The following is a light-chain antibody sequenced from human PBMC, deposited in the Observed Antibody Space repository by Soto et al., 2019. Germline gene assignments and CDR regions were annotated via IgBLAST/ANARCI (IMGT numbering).Light chain of an antibody. Sequence: QSVLTQPPSVSGAPGQRVTISCTGSSSNIGAGYDVHWYQQLPGTAPKLLIYGSSYRPSGVPDRFSGSKSGTSASLAITGLQAEDEADYYCQSYDGSLSGYVFGTGTKATVL. CDR2: GSS. J-gene: IGLJ1*01. CDR3: QSYDGSLSGYV. CDR1: SSNIGAGYD. V-gene: IGLV1-40*01.